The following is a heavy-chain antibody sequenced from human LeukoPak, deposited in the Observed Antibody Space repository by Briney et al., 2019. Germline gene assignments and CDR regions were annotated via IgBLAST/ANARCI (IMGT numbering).Heavy chain of an antibody. CDR1: GFTFSSYG. CDR2: IRYDGSNK. D-gene: IGHD5-18*01. V-gene: IGHV3-30*02. J-gene: IGHJ6*02. CDR3: AKDRISGYSFGLVGMDV. Sequence: PGVSLRLSCAASGFTFSSYGMHWVRQTPGKGLEWVAFIRYDGSNKYYADSVKGRFTISRDNSKNTLYLQMNSLRAEDTAVYYCAKDRISGYSFGLVGMDVWGQGTTVIVSS.